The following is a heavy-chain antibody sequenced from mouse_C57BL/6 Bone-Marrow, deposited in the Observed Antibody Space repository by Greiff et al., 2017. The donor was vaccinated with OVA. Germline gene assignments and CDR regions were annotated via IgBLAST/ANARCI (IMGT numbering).Heavy chain of an antibody. CDR2: IDPENGDT. CDR1: GFNIKDDY. J-gene: IGHJ2*01. D-gene: IGHD2-3*01. CDR3: TTRWLLQVDY. V-gene: IGHV14-4*01. Sequence: EVQLQQSGAELVRPGASVKLSCTASGFNIKDDYMHWVKQRPEQGLEWIGWIDPENGDTEYASKFQGKATITADTSSNTAYLQLSSLTSGDTAVYYCTTRWLLQVDYWGQGTTLTVSS.